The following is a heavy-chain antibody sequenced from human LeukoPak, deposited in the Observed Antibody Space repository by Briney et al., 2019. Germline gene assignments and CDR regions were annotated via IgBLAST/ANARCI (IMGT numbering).Heavy chain of an antibody. Sequence: SVKVSCKASGGTFSSYAISWVRQAPGQGLEWMGRIIPILGIANYALKFQGRVTITADKSTSTAYMELISLRSEDTAVYYCARDDYYDSSGQLDPWGQGTLVTVSS. J-gene: IGHJ5*02. V-gene: IGHV1-69*04. CDR3: ARDDYYDSSGQLDP. CDR2: IIPILGIA. D-gene: IGHD3-22*01. CDR1: GGTFSSYA.